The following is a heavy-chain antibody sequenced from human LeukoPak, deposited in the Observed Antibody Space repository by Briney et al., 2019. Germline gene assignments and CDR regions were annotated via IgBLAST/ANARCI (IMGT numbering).Heavy chain of an antibody. Sequence: SETLSLTCTVSGGSISRSRFYWGWIRQPPGKGLEWIGSMYYSGSTFYNPSLKSRVTISVDTSKNQLSLKLRSVTAADTAVHYCARALGRLSWFDPWGQGTLVTVSS. J-gene: IGHJ5*02. V-gene: IGHV4-39*07. CDR3: ARALGRLSWFDP. CDR2: MYYSGST. D-gene: IGHD7-27*01. CDR1: GGSISRSRFY.